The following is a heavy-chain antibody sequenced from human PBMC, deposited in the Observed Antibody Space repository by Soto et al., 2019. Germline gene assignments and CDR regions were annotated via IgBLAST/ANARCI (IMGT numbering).Heavy chain of an antibody. CDR2: IFSSDDK. Sequence: QVTLKEAGPVLVKPTETLTLTCTVSGFSLNTDGMGVSWIRQPPGKALEWLAQIFSSDDKSYSASLKSRLSISKESSGSQVVLSVTNIDPVDTATYYCARIRGYDSLVPVDYWGQGILVTVSS. V-gene: IGHV2-26*01. CDR1: GFSLNTDGMG. J-gene: IGHJ4*02. CDR3: ARIRGYDSLVPVDY. D-gene: IGHD5-12*01.